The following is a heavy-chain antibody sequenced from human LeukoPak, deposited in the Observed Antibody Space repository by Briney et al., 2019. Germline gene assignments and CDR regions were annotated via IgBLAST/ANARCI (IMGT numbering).Heavy chain of an antibody. CDR3: ARVTTVAGSDYFDY. Sequence: SETLSLTCTVSGGSINGYYWNWIRQPPGKGLEWIGYIYYSGSTNYNPSLESRVTISVDTSKNHFSLKLSSVTAADTAVYYCARVTTVAGSDYFDYWGQGTPVTVSS. CDR2: IYYSGST. V-gene: IGHV4-59*01. CDR1: GGSINGYY. D-gene: IGHD6-19*01. J-gene: IGHJ4*02.